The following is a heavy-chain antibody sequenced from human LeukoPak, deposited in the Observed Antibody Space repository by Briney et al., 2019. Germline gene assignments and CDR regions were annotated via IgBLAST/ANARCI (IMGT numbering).Heavy chain of an antibody. D-gene: IGHD5-18*01. Sequence: GGSLRLSCAASGFAFSSYEMNWVRQAPGKGLEWVSYISGSGSTIYYADSLKGRFTISRDNAKNSLYLQMNSLRDEDTALYYCAREYSSLDYWGQGTLVTVSS. CDR1: GFAFSSYE. J-gene: IGHJ4*02. V-gene: IGHV3-48*03. CDR3: AREYSSLDY. CDR2: ISGSGSTI.